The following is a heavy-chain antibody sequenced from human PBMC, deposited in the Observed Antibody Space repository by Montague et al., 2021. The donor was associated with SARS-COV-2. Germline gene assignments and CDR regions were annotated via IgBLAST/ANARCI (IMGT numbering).Heavy chain of an antibody. CDR3: ARLGDGVVPSPILGVGPYYSYYYMDV. CDR2: IHHGGST. V-gene: IGHV4-34*01. Sequence: SETLSLTSAVHGGSFSTYSWNWIRQPPGKGLEWIGEIHHGGSTNXNPSLKSRVTISADTSKNQFSLKLTSVAAADTAVYYCARLGDGVVPSPILGVGPYYSYYYMDVWGKGTTVIVSS. CDR1: GGSFSTYS. J-gene: IGHJ6*03. D-gene: IGHD3-10*01.